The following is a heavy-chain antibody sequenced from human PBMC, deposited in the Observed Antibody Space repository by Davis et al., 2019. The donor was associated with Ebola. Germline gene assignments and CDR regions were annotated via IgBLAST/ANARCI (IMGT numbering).Heavy chain of an antibody. CDR1: GGTFSSYA. J-gene: IGHJ6*02. D-gene: IGHD3-22*01. Sequence: SVKVSCKASGGTFSSYAISWVRQAPGQGLEWMGGIIPIFGTANYAQKFQGRVTITADESTSTAYMELSSLRSEDTAVYYCARVGATMIVVVIGEYGMDVWGQGTTVTVSS. CDR2: IIPIFGTA. V-gene: IGHV1-69*13. CDR3: ARVGATMIVVVIGEYGMDV.